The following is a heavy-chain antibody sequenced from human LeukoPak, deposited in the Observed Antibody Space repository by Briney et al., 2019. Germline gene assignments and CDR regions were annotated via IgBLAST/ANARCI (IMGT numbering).Heavy chain of an antibody. D-gene: IGHD2-15*01. V-gene: IGHV4-59*01. CDR2: IHYSGDI. CDR3: ARVGCSGGSCYPDY. J-gene: IGHJ4*02. Sequence: PSETLSLTCTVSGASISTSYWYWIRQPPGKGLEWIGYIHYSGDINYNPSLKSRVTMSAYTSKNQLSLKLSSVTAADTAVYYCARVGCSGGSCYPDYWGQGTLVTVSS. CDR1: GASISTSY.